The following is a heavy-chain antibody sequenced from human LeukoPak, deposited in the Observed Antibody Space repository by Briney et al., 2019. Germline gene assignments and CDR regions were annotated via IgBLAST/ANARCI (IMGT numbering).Heavy chain of an antibody. V-gene: IGHV3-23*01. CDR3: AKDLSGSFDY. Sequence: PGGSLRLSCAASGFTFSSYAMSWVRQAPGKGLEWVSATSGSGGSTYYADSVKGRFTISGDNSKNTLYLQMNSLRAEDTAVYYCAKDLSGSFDYWGQGTLVIVSS. D-gene: IGHD1-26*01. J-gene: IGHJ4*02. CDR1: GFTFSSYA. CDR2: TSGSGGST.